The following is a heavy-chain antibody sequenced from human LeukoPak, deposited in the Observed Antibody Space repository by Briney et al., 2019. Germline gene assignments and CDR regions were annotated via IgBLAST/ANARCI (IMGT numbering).Heavy chain of an antibody. CDR3: ARGGPAPPLDY. CDR2: IWYDGSNK. CDR1: GFTFSSYG. D-gene: IGHD2-2*01. Sequence: GGSLRLSCAASGFTFSSYGMHWVRQAPGKGLEWVAVIWYDGSNKYYADSVKGRFTISRDNSKNTLYLQMNSLRAEDTDVYYCARGGPAPPLDYWGQGTLVTVSP. J-gene: IGHJ4*02. V-gene: IGHV3-33*01.